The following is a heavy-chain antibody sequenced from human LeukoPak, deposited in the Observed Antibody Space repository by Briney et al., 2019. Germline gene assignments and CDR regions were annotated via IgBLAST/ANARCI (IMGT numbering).Heavy chain of an antibody. CDR2: ILYDGSKK. CDR3: ARAAYYDSSGYRPGAFDI. V-gene: IGHV3-30-3*01. J-gene: IGHJ3*02. Sequence: GGSLRLSCVASGFTFSHYSLHWVRQAPGKGLEWVTLILYDGSKKYYTDSVKGRFTISRDNSKNTLYLQMNSLRAEDTAVYYCARAAYYDSSGYRPGAFDIWGQGTMVTVSS. D-gene: IGHD3-22*01. CDR1: GFTFSHYS.